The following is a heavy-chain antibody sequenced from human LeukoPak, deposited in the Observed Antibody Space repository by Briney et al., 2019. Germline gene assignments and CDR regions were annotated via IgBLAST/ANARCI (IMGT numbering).Heavy chain of an antibody. CDR3: ARDRMNSNAFDI. V-gene: IGHV4-59*01. Sequence: PSETLSLTCTVSGGSISSYYWSWIRQPPGKGLEWIGYIFYSGSTNYNPSLKSRVTMSVDTSKNQFPLKLSSVTAADTAVYYCARDRMNSNAFDIWGQGTMVTVSS. CDR2: IFYSGST. D-gene: IGHD1-7*01. CDR1: GGSISSYY. J-gene: IGHJ3*02.